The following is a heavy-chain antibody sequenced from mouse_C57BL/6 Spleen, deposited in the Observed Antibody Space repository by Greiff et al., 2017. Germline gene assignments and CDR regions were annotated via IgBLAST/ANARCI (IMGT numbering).Heavy chain of an antibody. Sequence: QVQLQQSGPELVKPGASVKISCKASGYAFSSSWMNWVKQRPGKGLEWIGRIYPGDGDTNYNGKFKGKATLTADKSSSTAYMQLSSLTSEDSAVYFCADSSGGYWGQGTTLTVSS. D-gene: IGHD3-2*02. CDR2: IYPGDGDT. CDR3: ADSSGGY. CDR1: GYAFSSSW. J-gene: IGHJ2*01. V-gene: IGHV1-82*01.